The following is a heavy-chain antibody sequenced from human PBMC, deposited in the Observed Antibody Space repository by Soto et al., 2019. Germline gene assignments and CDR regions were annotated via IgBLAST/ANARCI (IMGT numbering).Heavy chain of an antibody. CDR2: IITAFGTT. J-gene: IGHJ4*02. Sequence: QVQLVQSGPEVKKPGSSVKVSCKASGDTFNSYVITWVRQAPGQGLEWLGGIITAFGTTSYAQNFQDRLTITADEAATADHMDMSSLTSADAAMYFCKRYYGYDFCGSVANWGQGTLVTVSS. D-gene: IGHD3-3*01. CDR1: GDTFNSYV. CDR3: KRYYGYDFCGSVAN. V-gene: IGHV1-69*01.